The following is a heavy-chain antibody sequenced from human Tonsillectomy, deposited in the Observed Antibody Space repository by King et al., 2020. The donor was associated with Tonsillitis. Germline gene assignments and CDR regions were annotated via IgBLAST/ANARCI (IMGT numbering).Heavy chain of an antibody. Sequence: QLVQSGAEVKKPGSSVKVSCKASGGTFSSYAISWVRQAPGQGLEWMGRIIPILGIANYAQKFQGRVTITADKSTSTAYMELSSLRSEDTAVYYCARVLYWNEDAFDIWGQGTMVTVSS. CDR1: GGTFSSYA. CDR3: ARVLYWNEDAFDI. CDR2: IIPILGIA. D-gene: IGHD1-1*01. J-gene: IGHJ3*02. V-gene: IGHV1-69*09.